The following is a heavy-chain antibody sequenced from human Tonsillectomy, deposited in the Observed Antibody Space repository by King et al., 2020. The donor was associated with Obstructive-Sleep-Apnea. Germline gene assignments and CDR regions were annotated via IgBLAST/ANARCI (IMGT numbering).Heavy chain of an antibody. D-gene: IGHD6-13*01. CDR1: CGSFSSYY. Sequence: VQLQQWGAGLLKPSETLSLTCAVYCGSFSSYYWNWIRQPPGKGLECIGEINHSGSTNYNPSLKSRVTKSLDTSKNQFSLNLSSVTAADTAVYYCARGRASAAGKVLPSNYWGQGSLVTVSS. CDR3: ARGRASAAGKVLPSNY. J-gene: IGHJ4*02. CDR2: INHSGST. V-gene: IGHV4-34*01.